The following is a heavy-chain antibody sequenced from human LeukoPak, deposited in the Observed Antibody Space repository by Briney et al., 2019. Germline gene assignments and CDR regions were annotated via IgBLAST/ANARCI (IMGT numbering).Heavy chain of an antibody. CDR1: GFTFSNFW. CDR2: IKQDGSEK. V-gene: IGHV3-7*01. Sequence: GGSLRLSCTASGFTFSNFWMSWVRQAPGKGLEWVANIKQDGSEKYDVDSVKGRFTISRDNAKNSLYLQMNSLRTEDTAVYYCARDSLQAPSHYGMDVWGQGTTVTVSS. CDR3: ARDSLQAPSHYGMDV. J-gene: IGHJ6*02.